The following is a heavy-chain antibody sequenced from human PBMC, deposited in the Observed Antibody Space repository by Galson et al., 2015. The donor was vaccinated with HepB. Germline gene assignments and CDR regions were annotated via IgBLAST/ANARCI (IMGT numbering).Heavy chain of an antibody. CDR2: ISYDGSNK. D-gene: IGHD4-23*01. CDR3: AKDLGTTVVTPVAYDAFDI. Sequence: SLRLSCAASGFTFSSYGMHWVRQAPGKGLEWVAVISYDGSNKYYADSVKGRFTISRDNSKNTLYLQMNSLRAEDTAVYYCAKDLGTTVVTPVAYDAFDIWGQGTMVTVSS. J-gene: IGHJ3*02. CDR1: GFTFSSYG. V-gene: IGHV3-30*18.